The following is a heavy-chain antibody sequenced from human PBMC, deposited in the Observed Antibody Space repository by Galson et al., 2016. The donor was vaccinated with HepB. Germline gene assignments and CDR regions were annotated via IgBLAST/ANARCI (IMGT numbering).Heavy chain of an antibody. Sequence: SLRLSCAASGFTFSNYGMSWVRQAPGKGLEWVSAVSGSGDNTYYADSVKGRFTISRDNSRNPVYVQINSLRAEDTAIYYCTMISWSTSSGFGFWGQGTRVTVSS. J-gene: IGHJ4*02. D-gene: IGHD3-22*01. CDR3: TMISWSTSSGFGF. V-gene: IGHV3-23*01. CDR2: VSGSGDNT. CDR1: GFTFSNYG.